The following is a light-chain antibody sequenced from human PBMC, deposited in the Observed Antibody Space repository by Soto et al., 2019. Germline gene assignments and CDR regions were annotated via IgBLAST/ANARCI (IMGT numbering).Light chain of an antibody. V-gene: IGLV4-60*03. CDR1: SGHSSNI. CDR2: LEGSGSY. Sequence: QPVLTQSSSASASLGSSVNLTCTLSSGHSSNIIAWHQQLPGKAPRYLMKLEGSGSYNKGSGVPDRFSGSISGADRYLSIANLQSEDEADYYWETWDTNTLIFGGGTKLTVL. CDR3: ETWDTNTLI. J-gene: IGLJ2*01.